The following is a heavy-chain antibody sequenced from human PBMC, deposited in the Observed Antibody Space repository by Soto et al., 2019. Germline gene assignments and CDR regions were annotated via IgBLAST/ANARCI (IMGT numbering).Heavy chain of an antibody. Sequence: TGGSLRLSCAASGFSFTTYAMHWARQAPGKGLEWVAVISDDGSIKYYADSVKGRFTISRDNSKNTFYLQMNSLRGDDTALYYCARAIETAMDPCDYWGQGALVTVSS. CDR2: ISDDGSIK. D-gene: IGHD5-18*01. J-gene: IGHJ4*02. CDR3: ARAIETAMDPCDY. CDR1: GFSFTTYA. V-gene: IGHV3-30-3*01.